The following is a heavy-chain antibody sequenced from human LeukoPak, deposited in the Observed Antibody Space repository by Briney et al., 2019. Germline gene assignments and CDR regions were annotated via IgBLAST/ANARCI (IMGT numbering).Heavy chain of an antibody. Sequence: GGSLRLSCAASGFTLSTYWMLWVRQAPGKGLVWVSSVKTDGISTRYADSVQGRFTISRDNAKNSLYLQMSSPRAEDTAVYYCARDPRYCSSTSCSKRSLDYWGQGTLVTVSS. CDR3: ARDPRYCSSTSCSKRSLDY. V-gene: IGHV3-74*01. J-gene: IGHJ4*02. CDR2: VKTDGIST. D-gene: IGHD2-2*01. CDR1: GFTLSTYW.